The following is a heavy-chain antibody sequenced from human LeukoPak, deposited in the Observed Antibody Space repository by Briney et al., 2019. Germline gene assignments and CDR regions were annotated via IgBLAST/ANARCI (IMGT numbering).Heavy chain of an antibody. CDR2: IKQDGSEK. CDR1: GFTFSRYW. Sequence: AGSLRLSCAASGFTFSRYWMTWVRQAPGKGLEWVANIKQDGSEKYHLDSVKGRFTISRDNAKNSMYLQMNSLRAEDSAVYYCARGYCSAGSCSRAPDFWGQGTLVTVSS. V-gene: IGHV3-7*04. D-gene: IGHD2-15*01. CDR3: ARGYCSAGSCSRAPDF. J-gene: IGHJ4*02.